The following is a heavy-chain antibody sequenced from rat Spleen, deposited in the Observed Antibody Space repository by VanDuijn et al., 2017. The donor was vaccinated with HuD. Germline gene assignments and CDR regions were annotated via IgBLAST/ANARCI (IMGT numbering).Heavy chain of an antibody. V-gene: IGHV5-58*01. CDR3: AKDKDGGYVMDA. CDR2: INTDGGST. D-gene: IGHD1-11*01. Sequence: EVQLVESGGGLVQPGRSQKLSCAASGFSFSNYWMYWIRQAPGKGLEWVSSINTDGGSTSYLDSVKGRFTISRDNAENTVYLQMNSLRSEDTATYYCAKDKDGGYVMDAWGQGASVTVSS. CDR1: GFSFSNYW. J-gene: IGHJ4*01.